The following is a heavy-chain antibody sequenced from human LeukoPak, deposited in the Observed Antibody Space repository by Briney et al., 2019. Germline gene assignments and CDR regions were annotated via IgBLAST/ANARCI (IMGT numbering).Heavy chain of an antibody. D-gene: IGHD2-15*01. Sequence: ASVKVSCKASGYTFTSYDINWVRQATRQGLEWMGWMNPNSGNTGYAQKFQGRVTMTRNTSISTAYMELSSLRSEDTAVYYCARGHEVAGPIDYWGQGTLVTVSS. CDR3: ARGHEVAGPIDY. CDR2: MNPNSGNT. CDR1: GYTFTSYD. J-gene: IGHJ4*02. V-gene: IGHV1-8*01.